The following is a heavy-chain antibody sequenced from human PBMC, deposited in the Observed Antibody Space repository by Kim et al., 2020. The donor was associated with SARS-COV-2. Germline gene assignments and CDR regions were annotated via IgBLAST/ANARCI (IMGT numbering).Heavy chain of an antibody. CDR3: ATSQITMIAWEFDP. Sequence: GGSLRLSCAASGFTFSSYSMNWVRQAPGKGLEWVSSISSSSSYIYYADSVKGRFTISRDNAKNSLYLQMNSLRAEDTAVYYCATSQITMIAWEFDPWGQGTLVTVSS. CDR2: ISSSSSYI. J-gene: IGHJ5*02. CDR1: GFTFSSYS. D-gene: IGHD3-22*01. V-gene: IGHV3-21*01.